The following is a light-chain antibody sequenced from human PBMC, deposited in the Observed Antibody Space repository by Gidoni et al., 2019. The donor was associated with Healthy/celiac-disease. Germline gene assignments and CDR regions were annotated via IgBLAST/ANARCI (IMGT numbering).Light chain of an antibody. CDR2: AAS. Sequence: RASQGIRNDLGWYQQKPGKAPKLLTYAASSLQSGVTSRFSGSGSGTDFTLTISSLQPEDFATYYCLQDYNYPRTFGQGTKVEIK. V-gene: IGKV1-6*01. J-gene: IGKJ1*01. CDR3: LQDYNYPRT. CDR1: QGIRND.